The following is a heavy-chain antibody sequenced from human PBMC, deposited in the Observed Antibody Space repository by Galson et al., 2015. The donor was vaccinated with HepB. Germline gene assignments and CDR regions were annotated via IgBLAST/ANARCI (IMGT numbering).Heavy chain of an antibody. CDR3: VRGRGGDV. J-gene: IGHJ6*02. CDR2: IKQDGSQK. V-gene: IGHV3-7*01. CDR1: GFTFSTSW. Sequence: SLRLSCAVSGFTFSTSWMNWFRQAPGKGLEWVANIKQDGSQKYYVDSVKGRFTISRDNGKSSVYLQVNSLRVEDTAMYYCVRGRGGDVWGQGTTVTVSS. D-gene: IGHD3-3*01.